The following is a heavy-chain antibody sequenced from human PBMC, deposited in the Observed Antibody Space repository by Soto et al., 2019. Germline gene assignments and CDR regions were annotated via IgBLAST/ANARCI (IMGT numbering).Heavy chain of an antibody. J-gene: IGHJ3*02. CDR3: ARDYYDSSGYWLDAFDI. CDR1: GYTFTSYG. D-gene: IGHD3-22*01. CDR2: ISAYNGNT. V-gene: IGHV1-18*04. Sequence: ASVKVSCKASGYTFTSYGISCVRQAPGQGLEWMGWISAYNGNTNYAQKLQGRVTMTTDTSTSTAYMELRSLRSDDTAVYYCARDYYDSSGYWLDAFDIWGQGTMVTVSS.